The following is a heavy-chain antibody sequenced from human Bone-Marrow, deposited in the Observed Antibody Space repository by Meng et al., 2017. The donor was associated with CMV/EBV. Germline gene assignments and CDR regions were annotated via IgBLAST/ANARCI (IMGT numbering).Heavy chain of an antibody. Sequence: TVSGGSGRSGSYYWSWIRQPPGKGLEWIGYIYYSGSTNYNPSLKSRVTISVDTSKNQFSLKLSSVTAADTAVYYCARVPAATKWFDPWGQGTLVTVSS. D-gene: IGHD2-2*01. CDR1: GGSGRSGSYY. V-gene: IGHV4-61*01. CDR2: IYYSGST. J-gene: IGHJ5*02. CDR3: ARVPAATKWFDP.